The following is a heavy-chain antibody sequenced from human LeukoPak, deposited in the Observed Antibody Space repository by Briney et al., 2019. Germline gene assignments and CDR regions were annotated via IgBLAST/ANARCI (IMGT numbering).Heavy chain of an antibody. CDR3: AKDRLERWLQSANDY. CDR1: GFIFSSYA. V-gene: IGHV3-23*01. CDR2: ISGSGDLT. D-gene: IGHD5-24*01. Sequence: GGSLRLSCAASGFIFSSYALTWVRQAPGKGMECVSGISGSGDLTYYTDSVKGRFTISRDNSKNTLYLQMNSLRAEDTAVYYCAKDRLERWLQSANDYWGQGTLVIVSS. J-gene: IGHJ4*02.